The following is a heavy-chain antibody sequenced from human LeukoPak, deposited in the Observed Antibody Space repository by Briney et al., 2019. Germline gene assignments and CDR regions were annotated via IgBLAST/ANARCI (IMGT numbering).Heavy chain of an antibody. CDR3: AKASVTTAVLFDS. Sequence: PSETLSLTCTVSGGSISSYFWNWIRQPPGQGLEWIGYMSNTGITKYNPSLKSRVTISADTSKNQFSLNLSSVTAADTAVYYCAKASVTTAVLFDSWGQGTLVAVSS. CDR2: MSNTGIT. V-gene: IGHV4-59*01. D-gene: IGHD4-23*01. J-gene: IGHJ4*02. CDR1: GGSISSYF.